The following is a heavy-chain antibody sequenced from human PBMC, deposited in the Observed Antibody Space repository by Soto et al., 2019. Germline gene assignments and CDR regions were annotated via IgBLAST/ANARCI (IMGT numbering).Heavy chain of an antibody. D-gene: IGHD2-15*01. V-gene: IGHV3-30-3*01. CDR1: GFTFSSYA. Sequence: GGSLRLSCAASGFTFSSYAMHWVRQAPGKGLEWVAVISYDGSNKYYADSVKGRFTISRDNSKNTLYLQMNSLRAEDTAVYYCARDWRIVVVAATADYYYYGMDVWGQGTTVTVSS. CDR3: ARDWRIVVVAATADYYYYGMDV. J-gene: IGHJ6*02. CDR2: ISYDGSNK.